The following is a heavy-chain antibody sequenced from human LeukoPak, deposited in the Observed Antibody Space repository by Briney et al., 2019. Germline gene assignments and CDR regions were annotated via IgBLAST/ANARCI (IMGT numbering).Heavy chain of an antibody. CDR3: AREDPGYSSGWYSIH. CDR2: IWYDGSNK. Sequence: GGSLRLSCAASGFTFSSYGMHWVRQAPGKGLECVVVIWYDGSNKYYADSVKGRFTISRDNSKNTLYLQMNSLRAEDTAVYYCAREDPGYSSGWYSIHWGQGTLVTVSS. CDR1: GFTFSSYG. D-gene: IGHD6-19*01. V-gene: IGHV3-33*01. J-gene: IGHJ4*02.